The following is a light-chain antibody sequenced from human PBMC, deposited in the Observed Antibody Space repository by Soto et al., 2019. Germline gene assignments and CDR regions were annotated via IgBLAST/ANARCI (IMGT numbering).Light chain of an antibody. CDR3: QQFNSYPLT. CDR2: DAS. V-gene: IGKV1-13*02. Sequence: AIQLTQSPSSLSASVGDRVTITCRASQGISSALAWYQQKPGKAPKLLIYDASSLESGVPSRFSGSGSGTDFTLTFSRLQPEDFATYNCQQFNSYPLTFCGGTKVEIK. CDR1: QGISSA. J-gene: IGKJ4*01.